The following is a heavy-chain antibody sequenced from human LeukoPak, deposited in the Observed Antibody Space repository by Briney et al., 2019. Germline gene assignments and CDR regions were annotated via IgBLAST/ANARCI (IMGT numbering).Heavy chain of an antibody. V-gene: IGHV3-21*01. CDR3: AREWYSSSWHPHDAFDI. CDR2: ISSSSSYI. CDR1: GFTFSSYS. Sequence: PGGSLRLSCAASGFTFSSYSMNWVRQAPGKRLEWVSSISSSSSYIYYADSVKGRFTISTDNAKNSLYLQMNSLRAEDTAVYYCAREWYSSSWHPHDAFDIWGQGTMVTVSS. J-gene: IGHJ3*02. D-gene: IGHD6-13*01.